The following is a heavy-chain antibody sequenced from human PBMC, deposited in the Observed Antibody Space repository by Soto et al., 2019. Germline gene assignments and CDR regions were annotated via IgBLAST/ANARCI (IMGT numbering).Heavy chain of an antibody. CDR1: GFTFSSYA. CDR3: ARDSLYCVNGACQRKGLDY. Sequence: GGSLRLSCAASGFTFSSYAIHWVRQAPGKGLEWVAVVSYDGNNKYYADSVKGRFTISRDNSKNTLYLEMNSLRAEDTAVYYCARDSLYCVNGACQRKGLDYWGQGTLVTVSS. D-gene: IGHD2-8*01. CDR2: VSYDGNNK. V-gene: IGHV3-30-3*01. J-gene: IGHJ4*02.